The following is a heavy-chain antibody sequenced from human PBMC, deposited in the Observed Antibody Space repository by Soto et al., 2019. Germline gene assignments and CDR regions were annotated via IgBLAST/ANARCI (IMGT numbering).Heavy chain of an antibody. J-gene: IGHJ4*02. V-gene: IGHV4-30-4*01. CDR1: GGSISSGDYY. CDR3: ARSRYSGSYFFDY. CDR2: IHYSGST. D-gene: IGHD1-26*01. Sequence: SETLSLTCTVSGGSISSGDYYWSWIRQPPGKGLEWIAYIHYSGSTYYNPSLKSRVTISVDTSKNQFSLKLSSVTAADTAVYYCARSRYSGSYFFDYWGQGXLVTVSS.